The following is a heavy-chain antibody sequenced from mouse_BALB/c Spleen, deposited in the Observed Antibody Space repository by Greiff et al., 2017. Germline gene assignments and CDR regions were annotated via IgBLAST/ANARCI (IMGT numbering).Heavy chain of an antibody. Sequence: VQLQQSGAELVRPGTSVKVSCKASGYAFTNYLIEWVKQRPGQGLEWIGVINPGSGGTNYNEKFKGKATLTADKSSSTAYMQLSSLTSDDSAVYFGARDYGSSYEDAMDYWGQGTSVTVSS. CDR1: GYAFTNYL. J-gene: IGHJ4*01. CDR2: INPGSGGT. CDR3: ARDYGSSYEDAMDY. V-gene: IGHV1-54*01. D-gene: IGHD1-1*01.